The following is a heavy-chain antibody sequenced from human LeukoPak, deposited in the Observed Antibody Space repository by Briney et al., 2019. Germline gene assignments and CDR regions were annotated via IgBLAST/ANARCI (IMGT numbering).Heavy chain of an antibody. V-gene: IGHV3-11*04. Sequence: GGSLRLSCAASGFTFSDYYMSWIRQAPGKGLEWVSYISSSGSTIYYADSVKGRFTISRDNAKNSLYLQMNSLRAEDTAVYYCASSGYSSIWHYYYNGMDVWGQGTTVTVSS. CDR1: GFTFSDYY. J-gene: IGHJ6*02. D-gene: IGHD6-13*01. CDR3: ASSGYSSIWHYYYNGMDV. CDR2: ISSSGSTI.